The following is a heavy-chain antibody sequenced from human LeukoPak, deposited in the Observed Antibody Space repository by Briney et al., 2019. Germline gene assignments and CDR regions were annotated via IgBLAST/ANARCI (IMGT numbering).Heavy chain of an antibody. D-gene: IGHD3-22*01. V-gene: IGHV3-23*01. J-gene: IGHJ4*02. Sequence: PGGSLRLSCAASGFTFSNYAMNWVRQAPGKGLEWVSAISGSGGSTYYADSVKGRFTISRDNSKNTLYLQMNSLRAEDTAVYYCAKRIVVVFTFDYWGQGTLVTVSS. CDR2: ISGSGGST. CDR3: AKRIVVVFTFDY. CDR1: GFTFSNYA.